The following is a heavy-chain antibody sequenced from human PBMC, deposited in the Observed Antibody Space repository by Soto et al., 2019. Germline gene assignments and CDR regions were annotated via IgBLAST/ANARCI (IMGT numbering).Heavy chain of an antibody. CDR1: GGTFSSYA. Sequence: SVKVSCKASGGTFSSYAISWVRQAPGQGLEWMGGIIPIFGTANYAQKFQGRVTITADESTSTAYMELSSLRSEDTAVYYCARPGYSSSWSDAFDIWGQGTMVTVSS. CDR3: ARPGYSSSWSDAFDI. V-gene: IGHV1-69*13. D-gene: IGHD6-13*01. J-gene: IGHJ3*02. CDR2: IIPIFGTA.